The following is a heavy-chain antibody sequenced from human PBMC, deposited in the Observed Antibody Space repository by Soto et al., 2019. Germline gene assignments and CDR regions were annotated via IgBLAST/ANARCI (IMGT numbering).Heavy chain of an antibody. CDR1: GFTFSDSW. Sequence: GGSLRLSCAASGFTFSDSWMNWVRQAPGKGLEWVSAISGNGGSTYYADSVKGRFTISRDNSKNTLYLQMSSLRAEDTAIYYCAKFLAVAAGPSWFDPWGQGTLVTVSS. D-gene: IGHD6-19*01. CDR3: AKFLAVAAGPSWFDP. J-gene: IGHJ5*02. V-gene: IGHV3-23*01. CDR2: ISGNGGST.